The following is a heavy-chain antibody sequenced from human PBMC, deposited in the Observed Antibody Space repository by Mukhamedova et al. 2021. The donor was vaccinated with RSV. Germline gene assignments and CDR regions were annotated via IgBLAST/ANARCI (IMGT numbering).Heavy chain of an antibody. V-gene: IGHV1-69*01. CDR2: IIPTFGTA. Sequence: EWMGGIIPTFGTANYAQKFQGRVTITADESTSTAYMELSSLRSEDTAVYYCARDRGSSSWYELGWFDPWGQGTLVTVSS. J-gene: IGHJ5*02. CDR3: ARDRGSSSWYELGWFDP. D-gene: IGHD6-13*01.